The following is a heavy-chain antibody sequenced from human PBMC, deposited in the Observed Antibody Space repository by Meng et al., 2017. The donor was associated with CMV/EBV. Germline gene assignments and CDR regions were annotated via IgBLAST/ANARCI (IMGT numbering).Heavy chain of an antibody. Sequence: LSCAASGFAFSSYAMSWVRQAPGKGVEWVSAISGSGGSTYYADSVKGRFTISRDNSKNTLYLQMNSLRAEDTAVYYCAKLSSSSLNPWGQGTLVTVSS. J-gene: IGHJ5*02. CDR3: AKLSSSSLNP. V-gene: IGHV3-23*01. D-gene: IGHD6-6*01. CDR1: GFAFSSYA. CDR2: ISGSGGST.